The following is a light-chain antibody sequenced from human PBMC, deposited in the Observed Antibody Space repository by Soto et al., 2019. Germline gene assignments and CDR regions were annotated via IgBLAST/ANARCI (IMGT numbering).Light chain of an antibody. CDR3: QQRSNWPKT. Sequence: EIVLTQSPATLSLSPGEIPTLSCRASQSVSSYLAWYQHKPGQAPRLLIYDASNRATGIPARFSGSGSGTDFTLTISSLEPEDVAVYYCQQRSNWPKTFGQGTKVEIK. CDR1: QSVSSY. CDR2: DAS. V-gene: IGKV3-11*01. J-gene: IGKJ1*01.